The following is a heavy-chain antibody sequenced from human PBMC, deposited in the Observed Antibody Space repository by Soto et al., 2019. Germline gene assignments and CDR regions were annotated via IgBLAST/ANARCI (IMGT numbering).Heavy chain of an antibody. CDR3: ARHDAVPKLQNGMGV. CDR2: IGRTSNYI. CDR1: GFTFSSYT. V-gene: IGHV3-21*01. J-gene: IGHJ6*02. Sequence: GGSLRLSCAASGFTFSSYTMNWVRQAPGRGLEWVSSIGRTSNYIYYADSVKGRFTISRDNAKNSLYLQMNSLRAEDTAVYYCARHDAVPKLQNGMGVWGQGTTVTVSS. D-gene: IGHD2-15*01.